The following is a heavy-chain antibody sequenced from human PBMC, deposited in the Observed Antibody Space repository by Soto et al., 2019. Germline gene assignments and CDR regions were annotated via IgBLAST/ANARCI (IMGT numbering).Heavy chain of an antibody. CDR2: IYSSGNT. D-gene: IGHD3-3*01. Sequence: SETLSLTCSVSGGTISGYYWTWIRQPAGKGLEWIGRIYSSGNTKYNPSLQSRVTMSLDTSNNQFSLRLTSVTAADTAVYYCARGQRFSDWFDPWGQGTLV. CDR3: ARGQRFSDWFDP. CDR1: GGTISGYY. J-gene: IGHJ5*02. V-gene: IGHV4-4*07.